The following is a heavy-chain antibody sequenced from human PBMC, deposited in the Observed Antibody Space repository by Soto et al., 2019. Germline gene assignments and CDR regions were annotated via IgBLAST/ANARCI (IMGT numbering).Heavy chain of an antibody. Sequence: SETLSLTCTFSGGSISSYYWSWIRQPPGKGLEWIGYIYYSGSTVYNPSLKSRVTISVDTSKNQFYLKVNSVTAADTAVYYCARDLWGYCGTDCYPLDVWGQGTTVTVSS. J-gene: IGHJ6*02. V-gene: IGHV4-59*01. CDR2: IYYSGST. CDR1: GGSISSYY. D-gene: IGHD2-21*02. CDR3: ARDLWGYCGTDCYPLDV.